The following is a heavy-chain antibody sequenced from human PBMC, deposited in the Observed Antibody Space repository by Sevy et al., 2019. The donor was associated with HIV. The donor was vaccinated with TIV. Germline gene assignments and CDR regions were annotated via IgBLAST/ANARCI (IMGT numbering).Heavy chain of an antibody. CDR3: AKEEDLELPAPFDY. D-gene: IGHD1-7*01. CDR1: GVSFSNAW. Sequence: GGSPRLSCAASGVSFSNAWMNWVRQAPGKGLEWVGHIKCTIDGGPTPRYAAPVSDRFTISKDYSSDTLYVHLQMNSLRTEDTAVYYCAKEEDLELPAPFDYWGQGTLVTVSS. J-gene: IGHJ4*02. CDR2: IKCTIDGGPTP. V-gene: IGHV3-15*07.